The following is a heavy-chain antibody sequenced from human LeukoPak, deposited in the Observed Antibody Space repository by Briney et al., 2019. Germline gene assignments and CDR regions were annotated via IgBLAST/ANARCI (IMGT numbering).Heavy chain of an antibody. D-gene: IGHD2-21*01. CDR1: GFTFSNYS. CDR3: AKAPVTTCRGAYCYPFDY. CDR2: ISDSGNT. J-gene: IGHJ4*02. Sequence: GGSLRLSCEASGFTFSNYSMNWVRQAPGKGLEWVSAISDSGNTYHADSVKGRFTISRDSSKNTLFLQMNRLRPEDAAVYYCAKAPVTTCRGAYCYPFDYWGQGTLVTVSS. V-gene: IGHV3-23*01.